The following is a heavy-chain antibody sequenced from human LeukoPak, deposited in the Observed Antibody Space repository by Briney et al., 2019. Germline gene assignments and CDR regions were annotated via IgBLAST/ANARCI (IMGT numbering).Heavy chain of an antibody. CDR3: ARDFRAAIDY. J-gene: IGHJ4*02. CDR1: GGSISTGSYY. V-gene: IGHV4-61*02. CDR2: IYTSGST. Sequence: KPSQTLSLTCTVSGGSISTGSYYWSWIRQPAGKRLEWIGRIYTSGSTNYNPSLKSRVTISVDTSKNQFSLKLSSVTAADTAVYYCARDFRAAIDYWGQGTLVTVSS. D-gene: IGHD6-13*01.